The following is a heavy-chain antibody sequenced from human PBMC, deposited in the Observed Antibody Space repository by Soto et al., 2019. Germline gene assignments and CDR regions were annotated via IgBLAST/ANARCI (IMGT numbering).Heavy chain of an antibody. Sequence: GESLKISCATPGFSFSNYPMRWVRQQPGEGLEWVSLISGSASAAHYADSVKGRLTISRDNSKRTVYLQLNSLRPEATAVYYCAKVMADTVFGVDTLFDSCRRGPLVTVSS. CDR2: ISGSASAA. CDR1: GFSFSNYP. D-gene: IGHD3-3*01. CDR3: AKVMADTVFGVDTLFDS. J-gene: IGHJ4*02. V-gene: IGHV3-23*01.